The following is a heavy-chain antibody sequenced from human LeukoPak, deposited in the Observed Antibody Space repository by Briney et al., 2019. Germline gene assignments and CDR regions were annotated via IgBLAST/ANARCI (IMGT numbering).Heavy chain of an antibody. CDR3: ARGIFPVY. V-gene: IGHV4-59*01. CDR1: GGSIGNYA. J-gene: IGHJ4*02. Sequence: SETLSLTCSVSGGSIGNYAWTWIRQTPGKRLEWIGFIYNTGTTNYIPSLKSRVTMSIDSSKNQFSLRLTSVTAADTAIYYCARGIFPVYWGQGTLVSVSS. D-gene: IGHD2-21*01. CDR2: IYNTGTT.